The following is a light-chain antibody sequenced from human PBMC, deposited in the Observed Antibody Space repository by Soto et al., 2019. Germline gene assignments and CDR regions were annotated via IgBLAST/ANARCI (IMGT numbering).Light chain of an antibody. CDR3: STWDDSQSALVV. J-gene: IGLJ7*01. V-gene: IGLV1-44*01. CDR1: SSNIGSNT. Sequence: QSVLTQPPSASGTPGQRVTMSCSGSSSNIGSNTVNWYQQLPGTAPKLLIYSNNQRPSGVPDRFSGSKSGTSASLAISWLLSEDEADYYCSTWDDSQSALVVFGAGTQLTVL. CDR2: SNN.